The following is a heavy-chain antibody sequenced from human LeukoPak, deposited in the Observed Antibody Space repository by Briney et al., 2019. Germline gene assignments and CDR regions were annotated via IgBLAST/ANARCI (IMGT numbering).Heavy chain of an antibody. CDR3: ARGYCSGTTCYPVDY. Sequence: ASETLSLTCTVSGGSFSSSSYYWSWIRQPAGKGLECIGHIYPSGSTNYNPSLKSRVAISVDTSKNQFSLKLTSVTAADTAVYYYARGYCSGTTCYPVDYWGQGTLVTVSS. D-gene: IGHD2-2*01. J-gene: IGHJ4*02. CDR1: GGSFSSSSYY. V-gene: IGHV4-61*09. CDR2: IYPSGST.